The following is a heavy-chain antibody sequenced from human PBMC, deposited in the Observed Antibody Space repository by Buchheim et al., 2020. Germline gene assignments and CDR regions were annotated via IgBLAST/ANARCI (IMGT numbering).Heavy chain of an antibody. CDR2: INPNSGGT. D-gene: IGHD3-10*01. J-gene: IGHJ6*02. V-gene: IGHV1-2*02. Sequence: QVQLVQSGAEVKKPGASVKVSCKASGYTFTSYAMHWVRQAPGQRLEWMGWINPNSGGTNYAQKFQGRVTLTRATSISTAYMELSRLRSDDTAVYYCARAPVRWFGDYYGMDVGGQGTT. CDR3: ARAPVRWFGDYYGMDV. CDR1: GYTFTSYA.